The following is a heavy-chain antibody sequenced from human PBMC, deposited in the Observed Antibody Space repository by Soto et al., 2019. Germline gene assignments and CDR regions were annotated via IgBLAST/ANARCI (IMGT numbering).Heavy chain of an antibody. Sequence: SETLSLTCTLSGGAINDHYWSFIRQPPGKGLEWIGYIYYNGNTNYNPSLESRVTISVDRSRNQFSLRLTSLTTADTAVYYCARVRTGYFDYWGRGALVTVSS. J-gene: IGHJ4*02. CDR2: IYYNGNT. CDR1: GGAINDHY. CDR3: ARVRTGYFDY. V-gene: IGHV4-59*11. D-gene: IGHD3-9*01.